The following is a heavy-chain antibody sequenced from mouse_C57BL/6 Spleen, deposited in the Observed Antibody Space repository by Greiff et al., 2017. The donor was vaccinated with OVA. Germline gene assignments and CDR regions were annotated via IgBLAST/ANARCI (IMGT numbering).Heavy chain of an antibody. CDR3: ARSLRAQTSWFAY. J-gene: IGHJ3*01. CDR2: IDPEDGET. D-gene: IGHD3-2*02. Sequence: EVQLQQSGAELVKPGASVKLSCTASGFNIKDYYMHWVKQRPEQGLEWIGRIDPEDGETKYATKFEGKATITADTSSNTAYLQLSSLTSEDTAVYYCARSLRAQTSWFAYWGQGTLVTVSA. CDR1: GFNIKDYY. V-gene: IGHV14-2*01.